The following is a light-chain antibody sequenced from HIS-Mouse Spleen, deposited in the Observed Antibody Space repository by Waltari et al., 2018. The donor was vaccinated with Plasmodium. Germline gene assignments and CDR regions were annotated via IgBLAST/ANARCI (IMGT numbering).Light chain of an antibody. CDR3: QQYNNWSFT. CDR2: GAS. Sequence: EIVMTQSPATLSVSPWDTATLSCSASQCVSRNLAWYQQKPGQAPRLLIYGASTRATGIPARFSGSGSGTECTLTISSLQSEDFAVYYCQQYNNWSFTFGPGTKVDIK. V-gene: IGKV3-15*01. J-gene: IGKJ3*01. CDR1: QCVSRN.